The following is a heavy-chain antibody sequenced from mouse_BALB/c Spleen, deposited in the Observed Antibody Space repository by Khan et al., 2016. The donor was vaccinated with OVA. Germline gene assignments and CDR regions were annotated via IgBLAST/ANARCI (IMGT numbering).Heavy chain of an antibody. Sequence: EVVLVVSGGDLVKPGGSLKLSCAASGFTFSSYGMSWVRQTPDKRLEWVATISSGGHYIYFPDSVRGRFTISRDNAKNTLSRQVSSLKADDTARYYCARSSTTTEGDYYAMDYWGQGTSVTVSS. V-gene: IGHV5-6*01. D-gene: IGHD1-1*01. CDR1: GFTFSSYG. J-gene: IGHJ4*01. CDR2: ISSGGHYI. CDR3: ARSSTTTEGDYYAMDY.